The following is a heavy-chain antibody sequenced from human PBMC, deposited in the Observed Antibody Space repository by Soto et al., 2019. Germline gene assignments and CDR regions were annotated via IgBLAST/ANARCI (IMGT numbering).Heavy chain of an antibody. J-gene: IGHJ5*02. CDR2: INHSGST. V-gene: IGHV4-34*01. Sequence: SETLSLTCAVYGGSFSGYYWSWIRQPPGKGLEWIGEINHSGSTNYNPSLKSRVTISVDTSKNQFSLKLSSVTAADTAVYYCARDYVDTAMVSLLNWFDPWGQGTLVTVSS. CDR3: ARDYVDTAMVSLLNWFDP. CDR1: GGSFSGYY. D-gene: IGHD5-18*01.